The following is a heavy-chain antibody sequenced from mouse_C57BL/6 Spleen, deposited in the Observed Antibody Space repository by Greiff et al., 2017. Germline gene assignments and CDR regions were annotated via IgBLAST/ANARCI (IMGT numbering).Heavy chain of an antibody. CDR2: IDPETGGT. CDR3: TRCGSGQAVYANDY. V-gene: IGHV1-15*01. J-gene: IGHJ4*01. Sequence: QVQLQQPGAELVRPGASVTLSCKASGYTFTDYEMHWVKQTPVHGLEWIGAIDPETGGTAYNQKFKGKAILTADKSSSTAYMELRSLTSEDSAFYDRTRCGSGQAVYANDYWGQGTSDTVSS. CDR1: GYTFTDYE. D-gene: IGHD1-3*01.